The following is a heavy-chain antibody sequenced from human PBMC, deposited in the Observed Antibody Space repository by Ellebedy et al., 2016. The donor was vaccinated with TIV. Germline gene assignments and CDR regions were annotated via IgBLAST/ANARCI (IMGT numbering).Heavy chain of an antibody. CDR1: GYTFTGYY. CDR2: INPNSGGT. V-gene: IGHV1-2*02. J-gene: IGHJ5*02. D-gene: IGHD1-26*01. Sequence: ASVKVSXXASGYTFTGYYMHWVRQAPGQGLEWMGWINPNSGGTNYAQKFQGRVTMTRDTSISTAYMELSRLRSDDTAVYYCASGYSGSYYPVDPWGQGTLVTVSS. CDR3: ASGYSGSYYPVDP.